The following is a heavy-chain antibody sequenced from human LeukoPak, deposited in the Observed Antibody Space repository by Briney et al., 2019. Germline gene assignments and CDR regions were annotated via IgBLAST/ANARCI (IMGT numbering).Heavy chain of an antibody. D-gene: IGHD3-10*01. V-gene: IGHV4-38-2*01. CDR3: ARASLLWFGESQRWFDP. Sequence: SETLSLTCAVSGYSISSGYYWGWIRQPPGKGLEWIGSIYHSGSTYYNPSLKSRVTISVDTSKNQFSLKLSSVTAADTAVYYCARASLLWFGESQRWFDPWGQGTLVTVSS. CDR1: GYSISSGYY. J-gene: IGHJ5*02. CDR2: IYHSGST.